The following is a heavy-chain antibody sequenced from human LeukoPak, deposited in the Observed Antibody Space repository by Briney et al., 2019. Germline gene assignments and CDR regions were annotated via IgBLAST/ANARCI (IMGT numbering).Heavy chain of an antibody. J-gene: IGHJ4*02. CDR2: LYYNGGNT. CDR3: AQITVDTSRNRWADFDS. V-gene: IGHV3-23*01. CDR1: GYTFSTYD. D-gene: IGHD5-18*01. Sequence: GVSLRLSCGVCGYTFSTYDMIWLRRSRGKGLEGVTALYYNGGNTYYADSVKGQFTISRDNYKNMLYLQMNSLRAEDTAIYYCAQITVDTSRNRWADFDSWGQGILVTVSS.